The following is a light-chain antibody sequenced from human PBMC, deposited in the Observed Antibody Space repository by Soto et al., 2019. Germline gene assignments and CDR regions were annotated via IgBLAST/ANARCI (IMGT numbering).Light chain of an antibody. J-gene: IGLJ2*01. CDR1: SSNIGSNT. CDR2: SNN. V-gene: IGLV1-44*01. Sequence: QSVLTQPPSASGTPGQRVTISCSGSSSNIGSNTVNWYQQLPGTAPKLLIYSNNQRPSGVAGRFSGSKSGTSASLAISGLQSEDEDDYYCAAWDDSLNGVVFGGGTKLTVL. CDR3: AAWDDSLNGVV.